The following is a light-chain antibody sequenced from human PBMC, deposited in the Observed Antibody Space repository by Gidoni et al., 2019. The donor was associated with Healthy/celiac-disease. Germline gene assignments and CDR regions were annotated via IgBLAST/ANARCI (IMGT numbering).Light chain of an antibody. CDR1: QDISNY. CDR3: QQYDNLLLT. J-gene: IGKJ4*01. CDR2: DAS. Sequence: DIHITQSPSSLSASVGDRVTFTCQASQDISNYLNWYQQKPGNDPKLLIYDASNLETGGPSRFSGSGSGTEFTLIISSRQHEDIATYYCQQYDNLLLTFGGGTKVEIK. V-gene: IGKV1-33*01.